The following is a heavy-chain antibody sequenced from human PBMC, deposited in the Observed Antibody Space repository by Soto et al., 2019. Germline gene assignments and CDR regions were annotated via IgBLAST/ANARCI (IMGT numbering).Heavy chain of an antibody. CDR3: ARASGVWLLYYYGMDV. J-gene: IGHJ6*02. CDR1: GGSISSSNW. CDR2: IYHSGST. V-gene: IGHV4-4*02. D-gene: IGHD2-8*01. Sequence: SETLSLTCAVSGGSISSSNWWSWVRQPPGKGLEWIGEIYHSGSTNYNPSLKSRVTISVDKSKNQFSLKLSSVTAADTAVYYCARASGVWLLYYYGMDVWGQGTTVTVSS.